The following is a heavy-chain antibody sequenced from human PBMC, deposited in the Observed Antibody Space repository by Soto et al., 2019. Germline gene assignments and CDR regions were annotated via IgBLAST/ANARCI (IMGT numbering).Heavy chain of an antibody. CDR2: INHSGST. J-gene: IGHJ6*02. Sequence: SETLSLTCAVYGGSFSGYYWSWIRQPPGKGLEWIGEINHSGSTNYNPSLKSRVTISVDTSKNQFSLKLSSVTAADTAVYYCARDRGYCSSTSCYYYYGMDVWGQGTTVTVSS. CDR1: GGSFSGYY. CDR3: ARDRGYCSSTSCYYYYGMDV. V-gene: IGHV4-34*01. D-gene: IGHD2-2*01.